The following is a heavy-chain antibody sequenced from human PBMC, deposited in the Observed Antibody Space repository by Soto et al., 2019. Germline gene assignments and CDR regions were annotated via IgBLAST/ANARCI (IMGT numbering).Heavy chain of an antibody. CDR3: ARAPVPAIAVAGRHYYGMDV. CDR1: GFTFSSYW. Sequence: EVQLVESGGGSVQPGGSLRLSCAASGFTFSSYWMHWVRQAPGKGLVWVSRINSDGSRTTYADSVKGRFTISRDNAKNTLYLQMNSLRAEDTAVYYCARAPVPAIAVAGRHYYGMDVWGQGTTVTVSS. V-gene: IGHV3-74*01. D-gene: IGHD6-19*01. J-gene: IGHJ6*02. CDR2: INSDGSRT.